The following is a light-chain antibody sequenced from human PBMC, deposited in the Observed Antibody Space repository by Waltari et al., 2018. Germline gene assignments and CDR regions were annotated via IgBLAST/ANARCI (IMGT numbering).Light chain of an antibody. CDR3: SSYAGSIRVL. CDR2: GDS. V-gene: IGLV2-8*01. J-gene: IGLJ2*01. Sequence: QRQGKAPELKLFGDSERTSGVPERFSGSKSGNTASRTVSGLQAEDEAEYYCSSYAGSIRVLFGGGTKLTVL.